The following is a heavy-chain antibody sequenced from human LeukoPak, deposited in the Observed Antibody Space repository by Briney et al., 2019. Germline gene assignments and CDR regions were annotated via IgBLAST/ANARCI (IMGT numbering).Heavy chain of an antibody. J-gene: IGHJ5*02. CDR1: GGTFSSYA. CDR3: ARDQRYCSGGSCYPDWFDP. Sequence: SVKVSCKASGGTFSSYAISWVRQAPGQGLEWMGGIIPIFGTANYAQKFQGRVTITADESTSTAYMELSRLRSDDTAVYYCARDQRYCSGGSCYPDWFDPWGQGTLVTVSS. D-gene: IGHD2-15*01. V-gene: IGHV1-69*13. CDR2: IIPIFGTA.